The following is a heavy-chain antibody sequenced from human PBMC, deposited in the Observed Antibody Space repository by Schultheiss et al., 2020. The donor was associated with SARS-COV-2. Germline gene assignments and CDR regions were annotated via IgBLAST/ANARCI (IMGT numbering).Heavy chain of an antibody. D-gene: IGHD2-15*01. J-gene: IGHJ3*02. Sequence: GGSLRLSCAASGFTFSSYGMHWVRQAPGKGLEWVSSISSSSSYIYYADSVKGRFTISRDNAKNSLYLQMNSLRAEDTAVYYCARAHQYCSGGSCYPDAFDIWGQGTMVTVSS. CDR1: GFTFSSYG. CDR3: ARAHQYCSGGSCYPDAFDI. CDR2: ISSSSSYI. V-gene: IGHV3-21*01.